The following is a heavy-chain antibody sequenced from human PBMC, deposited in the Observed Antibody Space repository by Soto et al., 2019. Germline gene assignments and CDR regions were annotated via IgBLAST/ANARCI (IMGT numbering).Heavy chain of an antibody. CDR1: GFILSDCA. CDR3: ARGLSWGSNWYYYMDV. CDR2: ISRSSSVI. Sequence: EVQLVESGGGLVQPGGSLRLSCATSGFILSDCAMNWVRQATGKGLELVSYISRSSSVIDYADSVKGRFTVSRDNARNSLYLQRSSLRAEDTAVDYCARGLSWGSNWYYYMDVWGKGTKVTVSS. J-gene: IGHJ6*03. D-gene: IGHD7-27*01. V-gene: IGHV3-48*01.